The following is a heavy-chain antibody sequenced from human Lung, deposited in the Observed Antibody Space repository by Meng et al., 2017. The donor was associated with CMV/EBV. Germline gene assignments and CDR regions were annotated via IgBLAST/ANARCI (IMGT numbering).Heavy chain of an antibody. CDR1: GGAISSYY. V-gene: IGHV4-4*07. D-gene: IGHD2-15*01. J-gene: IGHJ4*02. CDR2: IYTSGST. CDR3: ARDGTPPYCSGGSCWDY. Sequence: QVGLRGRGRRLVKAWGTRAFALHVSGGAISSYYGSWTGQPAGKGLEWVGRIYTSGSTNYNPSLKRRVTMSVDTSKNQFSLKLSSVTAADTAVYYCARDGTPPYCSGGSCWDYWGQGTLVTVSS.